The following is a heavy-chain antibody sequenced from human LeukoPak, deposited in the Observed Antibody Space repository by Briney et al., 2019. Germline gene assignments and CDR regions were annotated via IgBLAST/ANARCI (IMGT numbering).Heavy chain of an antibody. V-gene: IGHV1-46*01. CDR1: GGTFSSYA. CDR2: IYAGGGDT. Sequence: ASVKVSCKASGGTFSSYAISWVRQAPGQGLEWMGMIYAGGGDTRFARKFQGRVTLTRDTSTTTVYMDLTTLTSEDTAVYVCVTEPPGAYYFDYWGQGTLVTVSS. D-gene: IGHD4-17*01. CDR3: VTEPPGAYYFDY. J-gene: IGHJ4*02.